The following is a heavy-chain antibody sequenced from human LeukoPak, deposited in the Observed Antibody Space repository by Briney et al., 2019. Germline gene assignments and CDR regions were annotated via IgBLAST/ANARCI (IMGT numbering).Heavy chain of an antibody. V-gene: IGHV3-53*01. Sequence: GGSLRLSCAAFGFTVSSNYMSWVRQAPGKGLEWVSVIYSGGSTYYADSVKGRFTISRDNSKNTLYLQMNSLRAEDTAVYYCARATTGAADAFDIWGQGTMVTVSS. CDR3: ARATTGAADAFDI. J-gene: IGHJ3*02. D-gene: IGHD1-1*01. CDR2: IYSGGST. CDR1: GFTVSSNY.